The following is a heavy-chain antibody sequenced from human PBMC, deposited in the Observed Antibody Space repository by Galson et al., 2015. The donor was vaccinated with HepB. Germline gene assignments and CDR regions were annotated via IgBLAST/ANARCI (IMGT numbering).Heavy chain of an antibody. CDR3: AKDLALTASYYYLGMDV. J-gene: IGHJ6*02. D-gene: IGHD2-21*02. V-gene: IGHV3-30*18. CDR2: ISYDGNTK. CDR1: GFIFSDYG. Sequence: SLRLSCAASGFIFSDYGMHWVRQAPGKGLEWVAVISYDGNTKFYADSVNGRFTISRGNSNSTLFPQMDSMRAEDTAVYYCAKDLALTASYYYLGMDVWGQGTTVTVSS.